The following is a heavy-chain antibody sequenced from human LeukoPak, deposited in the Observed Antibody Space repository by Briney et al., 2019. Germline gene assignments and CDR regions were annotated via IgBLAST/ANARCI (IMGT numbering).Heavy chain of an antibody. CDR1: GFTFSTYS. CDR2: ISDTGNT. V-gene: IGHV3-23*01. J-gene: IGHJ4*02. D-gene: IGHD2-15*01. CDR3: AKAPVTTCRGAFCYPFDY. Sequence: GGSLRLSCAASGFTFSTYSMNWVRQAPGKGLEWVSAISDTGNTYHADSVKGRFTISRDSSKNTLFLQMNRLRPEDAAVYYCAKAPVTTCRGAFCYPFDYWGLGTLVTVSS.